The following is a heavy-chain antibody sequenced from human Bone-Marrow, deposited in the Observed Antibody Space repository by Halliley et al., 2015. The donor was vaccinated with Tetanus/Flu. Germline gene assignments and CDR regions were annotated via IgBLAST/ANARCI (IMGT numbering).Heavy chain of an antibody. Sequence: WMGFLHPGDSETRYGPSSQGQVAISADKSINTAYLQWNSLKAADAAMYYCARIRFLEWRLDYWGQGTLVTVSS. J-gene: IGHJ4*02. CDR2: LHPGDSET. V-gene: IGHV5-51*01. CDR3: ARIRFLEWRLDY. D-gene: IGHD3-3*01.